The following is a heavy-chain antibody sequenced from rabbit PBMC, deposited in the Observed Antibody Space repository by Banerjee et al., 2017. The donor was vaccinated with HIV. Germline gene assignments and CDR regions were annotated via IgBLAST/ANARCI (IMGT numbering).Heavy chain of an antibody. V-gene: IGHV1S40*01. CDR1: GFSFSSSYC. Sequence: QSLEESGGDLVKPGASLTLTCTASGFSFSSSYCMCWVRQAPGKGLEWIACIDTGSSGSTYYASWAKGRFTISKTSSTTVTLQMTSLTAADTATYFCARSYYNSGWGAGLWGQGTLVTVS. J-gene: IGHJ4*01. CDR2: IDTGSSGST. D-gene: IGHD4-1*01. CDR3: ARSYYNSGWGAGL.